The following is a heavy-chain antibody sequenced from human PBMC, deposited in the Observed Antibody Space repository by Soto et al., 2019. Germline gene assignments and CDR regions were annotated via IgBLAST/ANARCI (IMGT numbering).Heavy chain of an antibody. J-gene: IGHJ4*02. V-gene: IGHV3-48*03. CDR2: ISSSGSTI. CDR3: ARGEWLLFDY. CDR1: GFTFSSYE. D-gene: IGHD3-3*01. Sequence: EVQLLESGGGLVQPGGSLRLSCEASGFTFSSYEMNWVRQAPGKGLEWVSYISSSGSTIYYADSVKGRFTISRDNAKNSLYLQMNSLRAEDTAVYYCARGEWLLFDYWGQGTLVTVSS.